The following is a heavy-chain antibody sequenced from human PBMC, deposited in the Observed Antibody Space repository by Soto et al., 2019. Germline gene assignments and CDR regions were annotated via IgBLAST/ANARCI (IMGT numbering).Heavy chain of an antibody. CDR1: GGSISSSNW. Sequence: SETLSLTCAVSGGSISSSNWWSWVRQPPGKGLEWIGEIYHSGSTNYNPSLKSRVTISVDKSKNQFSLKLSSVTAADTAVYYCATQGSGSYRPHYYYYYGMDVWGQGTTVTVSS. D-gene: IGHD3-10*01. CDR3: ATQGSGSYRPHYYYYYGMDV. J-gene: IGHJ6*02. V-gene: IGHV4-4*02. CDR2: IYHSGST.